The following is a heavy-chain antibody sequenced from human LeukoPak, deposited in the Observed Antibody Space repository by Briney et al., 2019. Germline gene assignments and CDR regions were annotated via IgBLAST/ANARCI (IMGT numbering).Heavy chain of an antibody. CDR2: ISYDGSNK. D-gene: IGHD6-13*01. V-gene: IGHV3-30*03. Sequence: GGSLRLSCAASGFTFSSYGMHWVRQAPGKGLEWVAVISYDGSNKYYADSVKGRFTISRDNSKNTLYLQMNSLRAEDTAVYYCASAQIAAARDYWGQGTLVTVSS. J-gene: IGHJ4*02. CDR1: GFTFSSYG. CDR3: ASAQIAAARDY.